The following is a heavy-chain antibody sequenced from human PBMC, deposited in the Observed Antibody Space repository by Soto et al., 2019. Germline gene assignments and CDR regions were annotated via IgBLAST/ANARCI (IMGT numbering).Heavy chain of an antibody. J-gene: IGHJ4*02. D-gene: IGHD5-12*01. CDR3: ARDNGYGHFAS. Sequence: TLSLTCTVSGASISSGRSYWSWIRQHPGKGLEWIGYMFYSGSTYYHPSLKSRGNISADTSKNQFSLRLTSVTPADTAVYYCARDNGYGHFASWGQG. CDR2: MFYSGST. CDR1: GASISSGRSY. V-gene: IGHV4-31*03.